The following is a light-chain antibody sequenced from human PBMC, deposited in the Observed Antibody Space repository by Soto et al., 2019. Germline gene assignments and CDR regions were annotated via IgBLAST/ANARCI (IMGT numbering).Light chain of an antibody. Sequence: QSALTQPASVSGSPGQSITISCTGTSSDVGGYNYVSWYQQHPGKAPKLMIYDVSNRPSGVSNRFSGSKSGNTASLTISGLQAEDEADYYCCSYTSSSPYLFGTGTKVTVL. J-gene: IGLJ1*01. CDR2: DVS. CDR1: SSDVGGYNY. CDR3: CSYTSSSPYL. V-gene: IGLV2-14*01.